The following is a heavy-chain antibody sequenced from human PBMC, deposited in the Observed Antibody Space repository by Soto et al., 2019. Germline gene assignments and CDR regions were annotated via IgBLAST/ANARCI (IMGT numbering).Heavy chain of an antibody. CDR1: GFTFSSYG. CDR2: ISYDGSNK. V-gene: IGHV3-30*18. J-gene: IGHJ6*02. D-gene: IGHD6-13*01. CDR3: AKGYSSSPVYYYYYYGMDV. Sequence: GGSLRLSCAASGFTFSSYGMHWVRQAPGKGLEWVAVISYDGSNKYYADSVKGRFTISRDNSKNTLYLQMNSLRAEDTAVYYCAKGYSSSPVYYYYYYGMDVWGQGTTVTVSS.